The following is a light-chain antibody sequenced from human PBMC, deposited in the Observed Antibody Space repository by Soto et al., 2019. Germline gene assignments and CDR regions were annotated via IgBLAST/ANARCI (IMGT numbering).Light chain of an antibody. CDR3: AAWDDGLSGPV. CDR1: SSNVGSYKL. J-gene: IGLJ3*02. CDR2: SNN. V-gene: IGLV1-47*01. Sequence: QSALTQPASVSGSPGQSITISCTGTSSNVGSYKLVSWYQQLPGTAPKLLIYSNNRRPSGVPDRISGSKSGTSASLAISGLRSEDEADYYCAAWDDGLSGPVFGGGTKLTVL.